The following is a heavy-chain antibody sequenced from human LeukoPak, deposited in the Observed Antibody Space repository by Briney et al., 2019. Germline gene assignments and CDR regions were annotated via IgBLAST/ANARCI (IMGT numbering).Heavy chain of an antibody. CDR3: ARDVYNSGYFDY. V-gene: IGHV4-30-4*01. J-gene: IGHJ4*02. Sequence: SETLSLTCTVSGASISSGGYYWNWIRQPPGKGLEWIGYIYYSRSTSYSPSLKSRLTISVDTSKNQFSLKLSSVTAADTAVYYCARDVYNSGYFDYWGQGTLVTVSS. D-gene: IGHD1-1*01. CDR1: GASISSGGYY. CDR2: IYYSRST.